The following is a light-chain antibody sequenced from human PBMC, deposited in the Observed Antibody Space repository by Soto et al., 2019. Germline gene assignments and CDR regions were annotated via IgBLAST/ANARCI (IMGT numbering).Light chain of an antibody. CDR1: SSDVGGYNY. V-gene: IGLV2-8*01. Sequence: QSALTQPPSASGSPGQSVTISCTGTSSDVGGYNYVSWYQQHPGKAPKLMIYEVTKRPSGVPDRFSGSKSGNTASLTVSGLLAEDEADYYCASYAGRNKVFGTGTKLTVL. CDR2: EVT. J-gene: IGLJ1*01. CDR3: ASYAGRNKV.